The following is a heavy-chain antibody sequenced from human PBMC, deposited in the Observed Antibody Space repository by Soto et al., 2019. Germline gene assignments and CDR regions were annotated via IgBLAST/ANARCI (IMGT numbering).Heavy chain of an antibody. CDR3: ATTKPWYYDFWSGYSKPHFDY. CDR1: GGSFSDYY. V-gene: IGHV4-34*01. J-gene: IGHJ4*02. Sequence: SQTQSLSCAVYGGSFSDYYWSWIRQPPGKGLEWIGEINHSGSTNYNPSLKSRVTISVDTSKNQFSLKLSSVTAADTAVYYCATTKPWYYDFWSGYSKPHFDYWGQGTLVTVSS. CDR2: INHSGST. D-gene: IGHD3-3*01.